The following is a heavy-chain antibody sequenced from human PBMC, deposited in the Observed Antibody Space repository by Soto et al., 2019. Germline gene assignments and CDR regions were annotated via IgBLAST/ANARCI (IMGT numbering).Heavy chain of an antibody. D-gene: IGHD6-13*01. CDR2: INPSGGST. Sequence: GASVKVSCKASGYTFTSYYMHWVRQAPGQGLEWMGIINPSGGSTSYAQKFQGRVTMTRDTSTSTVYMELSSLRSEDTAVYYCARDTAATNPRIAAATSDYWGQGTLVTVSS. CDR1: GYTFTSYY. J-gene: IGHJ4*02. V-gene: IGHV1-46*01. CDR3: ARDTAATNPRIAAATSDY.